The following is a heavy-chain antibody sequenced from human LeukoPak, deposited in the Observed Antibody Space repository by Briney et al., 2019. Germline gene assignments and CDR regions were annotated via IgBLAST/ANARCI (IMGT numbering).Heavy chain of an antibody. CDR1: GFTFSSYA. CDR2: ISYDGSNK. J-gene: IGHJ4*02. D-gene: IGHD4-17*01. V-gene: IGHV3-30*04. Sequence: GGSLRLSCEASGFTFSSYAMHWVRQAPGKGLEWVAVISYDGSNKYYADSVKGRFTISRDNSKNTLYLQMNSLRAEDTAVYYCARDASLNGEPLYWGQGTQVTVSS. CDR3: ARDASLNGEPLY.